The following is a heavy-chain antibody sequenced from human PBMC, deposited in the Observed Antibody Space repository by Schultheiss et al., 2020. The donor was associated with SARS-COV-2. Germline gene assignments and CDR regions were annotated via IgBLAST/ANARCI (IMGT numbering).Heavy chain of an antibody. J-gene: IGHJ5*02. CDR3: AREPPLYCSGGSCYSP. CDR1: GGSISSYY. Sequence: SETLSLTCTVSGGSISSYYWSWIRQPPGKGLEWIGYIYYSGSTNYNPSLKSRVTISVDTSKNQFSLKLSSVTAADTAVYYCAREPPLYCSGGSCYSPWGQGTLVTVSS. D-gene: IGHD2-15*01. V-gene: IGHV4-59*01. CDR2: IYYSGST.